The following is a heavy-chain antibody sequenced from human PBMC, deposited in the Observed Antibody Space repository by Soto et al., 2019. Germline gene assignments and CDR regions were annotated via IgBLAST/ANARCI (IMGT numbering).Heavy chain of an antibody. J-gene: IGHJ2*01. Sequence: QAQLQESGPGPVKPSETLSLTCTVSGGSVSGGSHYWSWIRQPPGKGLEWIGYIYNSGSTNYNPSLKSRVTMSLDTSKNQFSLKLSYVTAADTAVYYCARGYGTSWYWFHLWGRGTLVTVSS. D-gene: IGHD6-13*01. CDR2: IYNSGST. CDR1: GGSVSGGSHY. V-gene: IGHV4-61*01. CDR3: ARGYGTSWYWFHL.